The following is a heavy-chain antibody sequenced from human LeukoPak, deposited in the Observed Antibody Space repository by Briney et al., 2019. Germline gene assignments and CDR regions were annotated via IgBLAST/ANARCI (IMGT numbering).Heavy chain of an antibody. D-gene: IGHD3-22*01. V-gene: IGHV3-9*01. CDR2: INWNSDRI. CDR1: GFIFGDYD. J-gene: IGHJ3*01. CDR3: ARASYYYDTSGSGAFDV. Sequence: GRSLRLSCAASGFIFGDYDMYWVRQAPGKGLEWVSGINWNSDRIGYADSVKGRFTISRDNAKNSLYMQMNSVRAEDTALYYCARASYYYDTSGSGAFDVWGQGTTVIV.